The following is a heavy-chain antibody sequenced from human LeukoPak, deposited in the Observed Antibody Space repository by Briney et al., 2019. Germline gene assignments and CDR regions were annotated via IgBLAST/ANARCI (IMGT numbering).Heavy chain of an antibody. CDR2: IYYSGST. V-gene: IGHV4-59*01. J-gene: IGHJ4*02. CDR3: ARYISGPSQVFDY. D-gene: IGHD1-20*01. Sequence: PSETLSLTCTVSGGSISSYYWSWIRQPPGKGLEWIGYIYYSGSTNYNPSFKNRVTISVDTSKNQFSLKLSSVTAADTAVYYCARYISGPSQVFDYWGRGTLVPVSS. CDR1: GGSISSYY.